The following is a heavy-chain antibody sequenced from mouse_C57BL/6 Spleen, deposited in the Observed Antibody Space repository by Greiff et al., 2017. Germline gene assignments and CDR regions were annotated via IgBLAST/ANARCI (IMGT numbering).Heavy chain of an antibody. J-gene: IGHJ2*01. Sequence: VKLQESGPELVKPGASVKISCKASGYAFSSYWMNWVKQRPGQGLEWIGRIYPGDGDTNYNGKFKGKATLTADKSSSTAYMQLSSLTSEYSAVYCCARWVPGSSSYYFDYWGQGTTLTVSS. CDR1: GYAFSSYW. CDR3: ARWVPGSSSYYFDY. CDR2: IYPGDGDT. V-gene: IGHV1-82*01. D-gene: IGHD1-1*01.